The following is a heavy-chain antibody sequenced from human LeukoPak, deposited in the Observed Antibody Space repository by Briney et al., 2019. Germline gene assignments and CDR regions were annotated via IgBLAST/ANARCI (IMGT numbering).Heavy chain of an antibody. V-gene: IGHV1-8*01. CDR2: MNPNSGNT. Sequence: ASVKVSCKASGCTFTSYDINWVRQATGQELEWMGWMNPNSGNTGYAQKFQGRVTMTRNTSISTAYMELSSLRSEDTAVYYCARVVGVVEAGYNRQFGYWGQGTLVTVSS. CDR3: ARVVGVVEAGYNRQFGY. CDR1: GCTFTSYD. J-gene: IGHJ4*02. D-gene: IGHD2-2*01.